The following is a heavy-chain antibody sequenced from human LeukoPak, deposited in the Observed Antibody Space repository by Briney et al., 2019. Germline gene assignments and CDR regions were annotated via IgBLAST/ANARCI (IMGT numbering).Heavy chain of an antibody. Sequence: TTTIYDWGWVRQAPGKGLEWVSAISGSGGSTYYADSVKGRFTISRDNSKNTLYLQMNSLRAEDTAVYYCAKATGVATEYYFDYWGQGTLVTVSS. CDR1: TTTIYD. CDR2: ISGSGGST. CDR3: AKATGVATEYYFDY. J-gene: IGHJ4*02. V-gene: IGHV3-23*01. D-gene: IGHD5-12*01.